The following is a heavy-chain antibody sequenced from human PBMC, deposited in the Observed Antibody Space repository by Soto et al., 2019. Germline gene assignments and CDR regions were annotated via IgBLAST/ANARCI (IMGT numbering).Heavy chain of an antibody. D-gene: IGHD3-9*01. CDR2: ISGSGGST. V-gene: IGHV3-23*01. Sequence: PVGSLRLSCAASGFTFSSYAMSWVRQAPGKGLEWVSAISGSGGSTYYADSVKGRFTISRDNSKNTLYLQMNSLRAEDTAVYYCAKDPERYYDILTGYYASLYYYGMDVWGQGTTVTVSS. CDR1: GFTFSSYA. CDR3: AKDPERYYDILTGYYASLYYYGMDV. J-gene: IGHJ6*02.